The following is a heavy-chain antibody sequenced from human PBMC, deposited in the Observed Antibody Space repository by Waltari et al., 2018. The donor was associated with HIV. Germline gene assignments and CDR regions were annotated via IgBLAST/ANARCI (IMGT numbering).Heavy chain of an antibody. CDR1: GFTFTNNA. J-gene: IGHJ4*02. D-gene: IGHD3-22*01. V-gene: IGHV3-23*04. CDR3: AKDDSTGSSGYYPFLC. Sequence: EVQLVESGGGLVQHGGSLRLSCAASGFTFTNNAMNWVSQAPGKGLGWVSAISGRGGSTYYADSAKGRFTISRDNSKTTRYLQMNSLRAEDTALYYCAKDDSTGSSGYYPFLCWGQGTLITGSS. CDR2: ISGRGGST.